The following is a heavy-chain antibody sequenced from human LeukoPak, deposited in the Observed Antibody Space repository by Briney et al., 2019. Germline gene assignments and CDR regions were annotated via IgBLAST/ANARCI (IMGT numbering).Heavy chain of an antibody. Sequence: ASVKVSCKASGYTFTSYYMHWVRQAPGQGLEWMGIINPSSGSTSYAQKFQGRVTMTRDTSTSTVYMELSSLRSEDTAVYYCARDLGHIVVVVAATRQVDNWFDPWGQGTLVTVSS. CDR1: GYTFTSYY. V-gene: IGHV1-46*01. J-gene: IGHJ5*02. D-gene: IGHD2-15*01. CDR2: INPSSGST. CDR3: ARDLGHIVVVVAATRQVDNWFDP.